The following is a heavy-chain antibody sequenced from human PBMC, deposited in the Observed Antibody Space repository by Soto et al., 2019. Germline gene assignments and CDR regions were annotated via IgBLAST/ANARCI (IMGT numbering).Heavy chain of an antibody. CDR1: GGSISSSNW. J-gene: IGHJ6*02. V-gene: IGHV4-4*02. CDR2: IYHSGST. D-gene: IGHD4-17*01. Sequence: SETLSLTCAVSGGSISSSNWWSWVRQPPGKGLEWIGEIYHSGSTNYNPSLKSRVTISVDKSKNQLSLKLSSVTAADTAVYYCARTTVTAFYYYGMDVWGQGTTVTVSS. CDR3: ARTTVTAFYYYGMDV.